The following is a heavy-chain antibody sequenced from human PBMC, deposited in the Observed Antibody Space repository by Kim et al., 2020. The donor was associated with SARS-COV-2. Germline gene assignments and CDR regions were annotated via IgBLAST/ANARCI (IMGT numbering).Heavy chain of an antibody. J-gene: IGHJ3*02. D-gene: IGHD3-3*01. Sequence: SETLSLTCTVSGGSISSYYWSWIRQPPGKGLEWIGYIYYSGSTNYNPSLKSRVTISVDTSKNQFSLKLSSVTAADTAVYYCARQYPTIFGVVRGGADGAFDIWGQGTMVTVSS. CDR1: GGSISSYY. V-gene: IGHV4-59*13. CDR2: IYYSGST. CDR3: ARQYPTIFGVVRGGADGAFDI.